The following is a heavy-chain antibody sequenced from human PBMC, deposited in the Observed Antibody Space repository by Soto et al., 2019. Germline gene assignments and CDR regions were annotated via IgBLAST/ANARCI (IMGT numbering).Heavy chain of an antibody. V-gene: IGHV3-11*06. CDR1: GFTFSDYY. J-gene: IGHJ4*02. CDR2: ISSSSSYT. D-gene: IGHD3-10*01. CDR3: ARVAYYYGSGSYYKGEDYFDY. Sequence: GGSLRLSCAAYGFTFSDYYMSWIRQAPGKGLEWVSYISSSSSYTNYADSVKGRFTISRDNAKNSLYLQMNSLRADDTDVYYFARVAYYYGSGSYYKGEDYFDYWGQGTLVTVSS.